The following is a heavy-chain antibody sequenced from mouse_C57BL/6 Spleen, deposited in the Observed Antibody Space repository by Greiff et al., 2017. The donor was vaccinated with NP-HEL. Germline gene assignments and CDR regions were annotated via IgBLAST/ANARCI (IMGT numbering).Heavy chain of an antibody. V-gene: IGHV14-3*01. CDR2: IDPANGNT. Sequence: EVQRVESVAELVRPGASVKLSCTASGFNIKNTYMHWVKQRPEQGLEWIGRIDPANGNTKYAPKFQGKATITADTSSNTAYLQLSSLTSEDTAIYYCARIPLGRGGDYYAMDYWGQGTSVTVSS. D-gene: IGHD4-1*01. J-gene: IGHJ4*01. CDR3: ARIPLGRGGDYYAMDY. CDR1: GFNIKNTY.